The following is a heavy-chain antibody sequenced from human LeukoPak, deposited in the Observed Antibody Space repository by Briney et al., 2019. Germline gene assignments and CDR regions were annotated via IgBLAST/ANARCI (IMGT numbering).Heavy chain of an antibody. CDR3: ARAVRDLSVDY. CDR2: IAYDGSSK. CDR1: GFTFSSHG. Sequence: GGSLRLSCAASGFTFSSHGMHWVRQAPGKGLEWVAIIAYDGSSKYYTDSVKGRFTISRDDSKNALYLQMNSLRAEDTAIYYCARAVRDLSVDYWGQGTLVTVSS. V-gene: IGHV3-30*12. D-gene: IGHD3-3*01. J-gene: IGHJ4*02.